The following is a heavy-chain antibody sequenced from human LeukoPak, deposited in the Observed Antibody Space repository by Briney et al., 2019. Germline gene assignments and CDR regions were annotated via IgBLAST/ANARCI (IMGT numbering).Heavy chain of an antibody. D-gene: IGHD3-9*01. CDR1: AFTFNSYS. CDR3: ARTYYDILTSYNPYFDY. V-gene: IGHV3-21*01. CDR2: ITSTSVST. J-gene: IGHJ4*02. Sequence: GGSLRLSCAASAFTFNSYSMSWVRQAPGKGLEWVSSITSTSVSTYYADSVKGRFTISRDNAKNSLYLQMNSLRAEDTAVYHCARTYYDILTSYNPYFDYWGQGTLVTVSS.